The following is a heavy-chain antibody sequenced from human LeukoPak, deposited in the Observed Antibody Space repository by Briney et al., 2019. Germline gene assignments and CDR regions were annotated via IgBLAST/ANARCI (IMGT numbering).Heavy chain of an antibody. CDR2: ISAYNGNT. CDR3: ARAFYGDYADY. V-gene: IGHV1-18*01. Sequence: GASVKVSCKASGYTFTSYGISWVRQAPGQGLEWMGWISAYNGNTNYAHKLQGRVTVTTDTSTSTAYMELRSLRSDDTAVYYCARAFYGDYADYWGQGTLVTVSS. J-gene: IGHJ4*02. CDR1: GYTFTSYG. D-gene: IGHD4-17*01.